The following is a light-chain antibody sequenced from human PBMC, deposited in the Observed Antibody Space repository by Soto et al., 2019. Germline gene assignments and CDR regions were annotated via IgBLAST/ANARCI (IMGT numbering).Light chain of an antibody. Sequence: QSVLTQPASVSGSPGQSITISCTGTSTDIGRYNYVSWYQQHPGKAPKLMIYDVSNRPSGVSNRFSGSKSGNTASLTISGLQAEDEADYYCSSYTSSSTYFFGTGTKLTVL. V-gene: IGLV2-14*01. CDR1: STDIGRYNY. J-gene: IGLJ1*01. CDR3: SSYTSSSTYF. CDR2: DVS.